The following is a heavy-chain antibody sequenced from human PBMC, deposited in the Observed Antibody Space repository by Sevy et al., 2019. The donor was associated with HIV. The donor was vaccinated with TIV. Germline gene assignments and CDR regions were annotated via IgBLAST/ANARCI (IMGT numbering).Heavy chain of an antibody. V-gene: IGHV3-30*04. D-gene: IGHD2-8*01. Sequence: GGSLRLSCVASGFTFPIYSVLWVRQAPGKGLEWLTLISYDGNYKYYADSVKGRFTISGDNSNNILYLQMGSLRVEDTAVYFCARVAVEYCTNDCYHRFDHWGLGTLVTVSS. CDR3: ARVAVEYCTNDCYHRFDH. J-gene: IGHJ4*02. CDR1: GFTFPIYS. CDR2: ISYDGNYK.